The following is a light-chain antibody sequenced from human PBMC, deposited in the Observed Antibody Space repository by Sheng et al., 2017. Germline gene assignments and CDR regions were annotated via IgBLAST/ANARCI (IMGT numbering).Light chain of an antibody. CDR3: QQYFDPPYT. V-gene: IGKV4-1*01. Sequence: DIVMTQSPDSLAVSLGERATINCKSSQSFLXSNDNKNHLAWYQQKAGQPPKLLIYWASTRESGVPDRFSGSGSGTDFTLTISSLQAEDVAVYYCQQYFDPPYTFGQGTKLEIK. J-gene: IGKJ2*01. CDR2: WAS. CDR1: QSFLXSNDNKNH.